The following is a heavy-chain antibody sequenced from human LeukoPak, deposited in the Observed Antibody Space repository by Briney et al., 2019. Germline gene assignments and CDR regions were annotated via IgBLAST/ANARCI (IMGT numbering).Heavy chain of an antibody. D-gene: IGHD6-19*01. CDR2: INHSGST. Sequence: SETLSLTCAVYGGSFSGYYWSWIRQPPGKGLEWIGEINHSGSTNYNPSLKSRVTISVDTSKNQFSLKLSSVTAADTAVYYCARGQWLVQFAYDYWGQGTLVTVSS. CDR1: GGSFSGYY. V-gene: IGHV4-34*01. CDR3: ARGQWLVQFAYDY. J-gene: IGHJ4*02.